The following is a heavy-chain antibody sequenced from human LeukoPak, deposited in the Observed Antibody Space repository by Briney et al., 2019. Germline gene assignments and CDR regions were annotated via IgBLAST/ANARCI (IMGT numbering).Heavy chain of an antibody. Sequence: SETLSLTCAVYGGSFSGYYWSWIRQPPGKGLEWIGEINHSGSTNYNPSLKSRVTISVDTSKNQFSLKLSSVTAADTAVYYCAIRGGYSDNNWLDPWGQGTLVTVSS. D-gene: IGHD1-26*01. CDR1: GGSFSGYY. J-gene: IGHJ5*02. CDR3: AIRGGYSDNNWLDP. CDR2: INHSGST. V-gene: IGHV4-34*01.